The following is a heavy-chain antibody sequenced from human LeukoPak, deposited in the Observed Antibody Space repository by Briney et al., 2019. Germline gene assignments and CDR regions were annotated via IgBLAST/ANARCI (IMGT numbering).Heavy chain of an antibody. J-gene: IGHJ6*02. Sequence: ASVKVSCKASGGTFSSYAISWVRQAPGQGLEWMGGIIPIFGTANYAQKFQGRVTITADESTSTAYMELSSLRSEDTAVYYCARDHTDYDILTGAHYYGMDVWGQGTTVTVSS. CDR2: IIPIFGTA. CDR3: ARDHTDYDILTGAHYYGMDV. CDR1: GGTFSSYA. V-gene: IGHV1-69*13. D-gene: IGHD3-9*01.